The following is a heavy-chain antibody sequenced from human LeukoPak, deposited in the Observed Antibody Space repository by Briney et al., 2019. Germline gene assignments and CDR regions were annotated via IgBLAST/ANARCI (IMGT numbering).Heavy chain of an antibody. J-gene: IGHJ4*02. CDR2: IWNDGSQK. V-gene: IGHV3-41*02. Sequence: GGSLRLSCAASGFSFSSYGMSWVRQAPAKGLDRVAHIWNDGSQKYYADSVKGRFTISRDNAKSSLFLQMKSLRAEDTAVYYCARIGYSSSSLDYWGQGTLVTVSS. CDR3: ARIGYSSSSLDY. D-gene: IGHD6-13*01. CDR1: GFSFSSYG.